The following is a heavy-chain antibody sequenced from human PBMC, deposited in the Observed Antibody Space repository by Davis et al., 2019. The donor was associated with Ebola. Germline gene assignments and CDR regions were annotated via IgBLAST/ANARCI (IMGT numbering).Heavy chain of an antibody. D-gene: IGHD3-10*01. CDR2: ISSNGGST. Sequence: PGGSLRLSCSASGFTFSSYAMHWARQAPGKGLEYVSAISSNGGSTYYADSVKGRFTISKDNSKNTLYLQMSSLRAEDTAVYYCVKLGYGSGSYYNTMNFDYWGQGTLVTVSS. J-gene: IGHJ4*02. CDR1: GFTFSSYA. CDR3: VKLGYGSGSYYNTMNFDY. V-gene: IGHV3-64D*06.